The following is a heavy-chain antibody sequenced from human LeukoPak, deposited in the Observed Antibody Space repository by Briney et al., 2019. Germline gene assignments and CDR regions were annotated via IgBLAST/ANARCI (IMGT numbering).Heavy chain of an antibody. CDR2: INQDGSEK. CDR3: ARDPIRFTFGGVGPGDY. Sequence: GGSLRLSCAVSGFTFSSYWMSWVRQAPGKGLEWVANINQDGSEKYYVDSVKGRFIISRDNAKNSLYLQMNSLRAEDTAVYYCARDPIRFTFGGVGPGDYWGQGTLVTVSS. J-gene: IGHJ4*02. CDR1: GFTFSSYW. V-gene: IGHV3-7*01. D-gene: IGHD3-16*01.